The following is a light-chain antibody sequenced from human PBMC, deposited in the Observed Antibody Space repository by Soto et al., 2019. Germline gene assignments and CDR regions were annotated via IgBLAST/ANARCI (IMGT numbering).Light chain of an antibody. CDR2: DAS. J-gene: IGKJ1*01. CDR3: QQRGNWPRTWA. Sequence: EIVLTQSPVTLSLSPGEGATISCQASQSISIYLAWYQQKPCQVPRLLIYDASSRAIGIRGRFTGSGSGTDLALTISSLEPEAFAVDYCQQRGNWPRTWAFGQGTKVDIK. CDR1: QSISIY. V-gene: IGKV3-11*01.